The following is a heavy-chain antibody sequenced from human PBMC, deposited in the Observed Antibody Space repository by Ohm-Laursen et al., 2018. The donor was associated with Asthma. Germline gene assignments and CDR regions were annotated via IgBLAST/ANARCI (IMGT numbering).Heavy chain of an antibody. CDR1: GFTFSSYS. Sequence: SLRLSCSATGFTFSSYSMNWVRQAPGKGLEWVSSISSSSSYIYYADSVKGRFTISRDNAKNSLYLQMNSLRAEDTAVYYCARDGLRRTSGNSVSKDYDRLEYYDFWSGSDLYYYYGMDVWGQGTTVTVSS. D-gene: IGHD3-3*01. CDR3: ARDGLRRTSGNSVSKDYDRLEYYDFWSGSDLYYYYGMDV. J-gene: IGHJ6*02. V-gene: IGHV3-21*01. CDR2: ISSSSSYI.